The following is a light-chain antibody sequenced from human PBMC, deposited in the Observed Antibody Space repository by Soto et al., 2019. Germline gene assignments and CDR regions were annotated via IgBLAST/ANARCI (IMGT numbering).Light chain of an antibody. J-gene: IGLJ1*01. Sequence: VLTQPPSVSGSRGQSVAISCTGTSSDVGSYNRVSWYQQPPGAAPKLMIYEVTNRPSGVPDRFSGSKSGNTASLTISGLQAEDEADYYCNSYTGSSTSVFATGPEVTVL. CDR3: NSYTGSSTSV. V-gene: IGLV2-18*02. CDR2: EVT. CDR1: SSDVGSYNR.